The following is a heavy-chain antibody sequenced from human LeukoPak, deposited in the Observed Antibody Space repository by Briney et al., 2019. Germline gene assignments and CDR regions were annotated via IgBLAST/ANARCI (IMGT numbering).Heavy chain of an antibody. CDR3: ATYRQVLLPFES. V-gene: IGHV3-23*01. D-gene: IGHD2-8*02. CDR1: GFTFSNYW. J-gene: IGHJ4*02. CDR2: IFPSGGEI. Sequence: GGSLRLSCAASGFTFSNYWMIWVRQPPGKGLEWVSSIFPSGGEIHYADSVRGRFTISRDNSKSTLSLQMNSLRAEDTAIYYCATYRQVLLPFESWGQGTLVTVSS.